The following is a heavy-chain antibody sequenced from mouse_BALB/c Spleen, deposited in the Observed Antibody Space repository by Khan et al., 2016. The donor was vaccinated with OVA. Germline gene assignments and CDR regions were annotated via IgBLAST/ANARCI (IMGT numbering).Heavy chain of an antibody. Sequence: EVQLQESGPGLVKPSQSLSLTCTVTGYSITSGYAWNWIRQFPGNKLEWMGYISYSGGTSXNPSLKSRISITRDTSKNQFFLQLNSVTTEDTATYYCARGNYYGYYFDYWGQGTPLPVSS. V-gene: IGHV3-2*02. CDR3: ARGNYYGYYFDY. CDR1: GYSITSGYA. D-gene: IGHD1-1*01. J-gene: IGHJ2*01. CDR2: ISYSGGT.